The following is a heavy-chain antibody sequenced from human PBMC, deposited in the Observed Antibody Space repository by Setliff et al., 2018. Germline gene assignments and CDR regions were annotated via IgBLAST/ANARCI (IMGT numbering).Heavy chain of an antibody. CDR1: GGSISSSNW. CDR2: INHSGST. J-gene: IGHJ4*02. D-gene: IGHD6-19*01. CDR3: ARGPNSNDWYVNY. V-gene: IGHV4-4*02. Sequence: SETLSLTCAVSGGSISSSNWWSWVRQPPGKGLEWIGEINHSGSTNYNPSLKTRVTISVDTSKNQLSLKLTSVTAADTAVYYCARGPNSNDWYVNYWGQGTPVTVSS.